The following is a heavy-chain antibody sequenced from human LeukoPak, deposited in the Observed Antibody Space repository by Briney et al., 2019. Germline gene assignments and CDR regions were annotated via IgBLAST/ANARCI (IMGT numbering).Heavy chain of an antibody. V-gene: IGHV5-51*01. J-gene: IGHJ3*02. CDR1: GYTFTSYW. Sequence: GESLKISCKGSGYTFTSYWIAWVRQMPGKGLEWVGIVYPGDSDATYSPSFQGQVTISADKSISIAYLQWSSLKASDTAMYYCARRLVGATRWAFDIWGQGTMVTVSS. CDR2: VYPGDSDA. D-gene: IGHD1-26*01. CDR3: ARRLVGATRWAFDI.